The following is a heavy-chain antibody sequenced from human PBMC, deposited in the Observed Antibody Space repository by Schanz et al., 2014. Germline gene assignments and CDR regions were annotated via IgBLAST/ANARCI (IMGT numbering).Heavy chain of an antibody. Sequence: EVRLVESGGGLVQPGGSLRLSCVASGFNFYTSAMTWVRQAPGKGLEWVSVISARGEVSKYSDSVKGRFIVSRDNSRATLFLQMDSLRAADTAFYYCAKWEDIVPEPEPMRGWFDSWGQGILVNVSS. CDR2: ISARGEVS. CDR1: GFNFYTSA. CDR3: AKWEDIVPEPEPMRGWFDS. V-gene: IGHV3-23*04. J-gene: IGHJ5*01. D-gene: IGHD2-8*01.